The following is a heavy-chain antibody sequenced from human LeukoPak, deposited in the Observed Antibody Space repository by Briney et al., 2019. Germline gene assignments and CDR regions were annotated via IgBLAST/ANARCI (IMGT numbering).Heavy chain of an antibody. CDR2: ISGDGGST. J-gene: IGHJ5*02. CDR3: AKEWIQLPGHNGFDP. V-gene: IGHV3-43*02. Sequence: GGSLRLSCAASGFTFDDYALHWVRQAPGKGLEWVSLISGDGGSTYYADSVKGRFTISRDNSKNSLYLQMNSLRTEDTALYYCAKEWIQLPGHNGFDPWGQGTLVTVSS. D-gene: IGHD5-18*01. CDR1: GFTFDDYA.